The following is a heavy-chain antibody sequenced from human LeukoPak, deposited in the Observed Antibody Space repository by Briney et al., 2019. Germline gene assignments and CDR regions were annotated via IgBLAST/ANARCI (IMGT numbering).Heavy chain of an antibody. D-gene: IGHD3-10*01. CDR1: AFTVSSNY. V-gene: IGHV3-53*01. Sequence: PGGSLRLSCAASAFTVSSNYMSWVRQAPGKGLEWVSVIYSGGSTYYADSVKSRFTISRDNSKNTLYLQMNSLRAEDTAVYYCAREDFYGSGSYLDYWGQGTLVTVSS. CDR2: IYSGGST. J-gene: IGHJ4*02. CDR3: AREDFYGSGSYLDY.